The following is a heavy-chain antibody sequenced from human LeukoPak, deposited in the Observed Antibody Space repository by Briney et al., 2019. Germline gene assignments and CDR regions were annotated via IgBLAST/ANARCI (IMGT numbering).Heavy chain of an antibody. J-gene: IGHJ3*01. CDR2: IYYSGST. CDR3: ARSRGYSGYAYDAFDL. D-gene: IGHD5-12*01. Sequence: SETLSLTCTVSGGSISSYYWSWIRQPPGKGLEWIGYIYYSGSTNYNPSLKSRVTISVDTSKNQFSLKLSSVTAADTAVYYCARSRGYSGYAYDAFDLWGQGTMVAVSS. CDR1: GGSISSYY. V-gene: IGHV4-59*01.